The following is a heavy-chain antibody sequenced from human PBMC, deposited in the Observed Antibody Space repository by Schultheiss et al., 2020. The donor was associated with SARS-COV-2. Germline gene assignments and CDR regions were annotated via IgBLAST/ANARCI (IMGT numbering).Heavy chain of an antibody. CDR1: GGSVSSGSYY. V-gene: IGHV4-61*01. CDR3: ARGPSLPLLVYYYGMDV. Sequence: SQTLSLTCTVSGGSVSSGSYYWSWIRQPPGKGLEWIGYIYYSGSTNYNPSLKSRVTISVDTSKNQFSLKLSSVTAADTAVYYCARGPSLPLLVYYYGMDVWGQGTTVTVSS. J-gene: IGHJ6*02. D-gene: IGHD3-3*01. CDR2: IYYSGST.